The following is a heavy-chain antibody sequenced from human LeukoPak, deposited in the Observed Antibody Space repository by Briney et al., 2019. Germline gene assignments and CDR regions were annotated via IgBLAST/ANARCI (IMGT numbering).Heavy chain of an antibody. V-gene: IGHV4-39*07. D-gene: IGHD3-3*01. CDR2: IYYSGST. Sequence: WVRQAPGKGLEWIGSIYYSGSTYYNPSLKSRVTISVDTSKNQFSLKLSSVTAADTAVYYCARGSSTYDFWSGYYYYYYMDVWGKGTTVTVSS. J-gene: IGHJ6*03. CDR3: ARGSSTYDFWSGYYYYYYMDV.